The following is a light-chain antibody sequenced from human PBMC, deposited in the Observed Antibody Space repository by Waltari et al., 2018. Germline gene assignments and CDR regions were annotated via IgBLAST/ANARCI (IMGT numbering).Light chain of an antibody. J-gene: IGKJ4*01. CDR1: QAISSA. CDR3: QQLHSYPVT. V-gene: IGKV1-13*02. CDR2: DAS. Sequence: AVQLTQSPSSLSASVGDRVTITCRASQAISSALAWYQQKPGKAPNLLIYDASNLESGVPSRFSGSGSGTHFTHTISSLQPADFATYYCQQLHSYPVTFGGGTKVEIK.